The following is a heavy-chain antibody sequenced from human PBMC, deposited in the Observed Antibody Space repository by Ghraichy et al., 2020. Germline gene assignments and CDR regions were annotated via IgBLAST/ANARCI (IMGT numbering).Heavy chain of an antibody. CDR1: GFNFSEYW. Sequence: GSLRLSCAASGFNFSEYWMHWVRQAPGKGLVWVSRITSDGSSALYADSVKGRFTISRNNAKNTLYLQMNSLRAKDTAVYYCARGGSHVYGDYFDYWGQGTLVTVSS. CDR2: ITSDGSSA. D-gene: IGHD4-17*01. V-gene: IGHV3-74*03. CDR3: ARGGSHVYGDYFDY. J-gene: IGHJ4*02.